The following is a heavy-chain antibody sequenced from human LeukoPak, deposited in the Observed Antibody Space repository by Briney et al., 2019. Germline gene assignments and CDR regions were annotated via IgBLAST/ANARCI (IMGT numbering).Heavy chain of an antibody. CDR2: IKQDGSER. D-gene: IGHD3-10*01. Sequence: GGSLRLSCAASGFTFSGFSMSWVRQSPTKGLEWVANIKQDGSERYYVDSAKGRFTISRDNAKNSLSLQMNNLRVEDTAVYYCARAGSHWHYVYWGQGTVVTVSS. V-gene: IGHV3-7*01. CDR1: GFTFSGFS. J-gene: IGHJ4*02. CDR3: ARAGSHWHYVY.